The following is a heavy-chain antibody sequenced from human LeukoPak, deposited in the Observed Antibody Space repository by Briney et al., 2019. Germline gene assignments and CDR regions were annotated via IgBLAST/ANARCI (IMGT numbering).Heavy chain of an antibody. CDR3: AKVRPTVVVAATRGAFDY. Sequence: GGSLRLSCAASGFTFSSYGMHWVRQAPGKGLEWVALIWFDGNNKYYADSVKGRFTISRDNSKNTLYLQMNSLRAEDTAVYYCAKVRPTVVVAATRGAFDYWGQGAQVTVSS. J-gene: IGHJ4*02. V-gene: IGHV3-33*06. CDR2: IWFDGNNK. CDR1: GFTFSSYG. D-gene: IGHD2-15*01.